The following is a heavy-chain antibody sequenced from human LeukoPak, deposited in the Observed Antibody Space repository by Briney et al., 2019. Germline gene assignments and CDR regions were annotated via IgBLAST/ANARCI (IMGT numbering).Heavy chain of an antibody. CDR3: ASPSVRGSYGPFDY. V-gene: IGHV3-48*03. CDR2: ISSSGSTI. Sequence: GGSLRLSCAASGFTFSSYEMNWVRQAPGKGLEWVSYISSSGSTIYYADSVKGRFTISRDNAKNSLYLQMNSLRAEDTAVYYCASPSVRGSYGPFDYWGQGTLVTVSS. CDR1: GFTFSSYE. D-gene: IGHD3-16*01. J-gene: IGHJ4*02.